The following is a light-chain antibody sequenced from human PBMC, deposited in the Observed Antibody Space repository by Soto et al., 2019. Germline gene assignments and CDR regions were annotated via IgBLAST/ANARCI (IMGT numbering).Light chain of an antibody. J-gene: IGKJ4*01. CDR1: HSVSSSY. Sequence: EIVMTQSPGTLSVSPGERATLSCRASHSVSSSYLAWYQQKPGQAPRLLIYGASSRATGIPDRFSGSGSGTDFTLTISRLEPEDFALYYCQQYGNSPPLTFGGGTKVDIK. V-gene: IGKV3-20*01. CDR2: GAS. CDR3: QQYGNSPPLT.